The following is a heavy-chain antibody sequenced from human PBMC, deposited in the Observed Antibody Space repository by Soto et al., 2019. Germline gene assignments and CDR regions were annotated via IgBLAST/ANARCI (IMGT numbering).Heavy chain of an antibody. J-gene: IGHJ5*02. Sequence: QITLKESGPTLVRPTQTLTLTCTFSGFSLTTTGVGVGWIRQPPGKALEWLALIYWDDDKRYSPSLQNRLTITKDTSKNQVTLTMTNMDPVDTATYYCAQRLRSFGLVAERGNCFDPWGQGTLVTVSS. V-gene: IGHV2-5*02. CDR2: IYWDDDK. CDR3: AQRLRSFGLVAERGNCFDP. CDR1: GFSLTTTGVG. D-gene: IGHD2-15*01.